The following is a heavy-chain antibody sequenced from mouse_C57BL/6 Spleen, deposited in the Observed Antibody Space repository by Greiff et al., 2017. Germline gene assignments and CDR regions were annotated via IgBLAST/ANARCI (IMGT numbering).Heavy chain of an antibody. CDR1: GYAFSSSW. J-gene: IGHJ2*01. CDR2: IYPGDGDT. V-gene: IGHV1-82*01. Sequence: VQLQESGPELVKPGASVKISCKASGYAFSSSWMNWVKQRPGKGLEWIGRIYPGDGDTNYNGKFKGKATLTADKSSSTAYMQLSSLTSEDSAVYFCASYDYDEGYWGQGTTLTVSS. CDR3: ASYDYDEGY. D-gene: IGHD2-4*01.